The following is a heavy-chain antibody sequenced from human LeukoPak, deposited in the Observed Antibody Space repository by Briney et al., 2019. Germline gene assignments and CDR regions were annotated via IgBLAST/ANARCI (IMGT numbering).Heavy chain of an antibody. J-gene: IGHJ6*04. CDR2: ISSDGGNK. D-gene: IGHD3-10*02. Sequence: GGSLRLSCAAPGFTFSTYAIHWVRQAPGKGLEWVAVISSDGGNKYYADSVKGRFTISRDNSKNTLYLQMNSLRAEDTAVYYCAELGITMIGGVWGKGTAVTISS. CDR1: GFTFSTYA. CDR3: AELGITMIGGV. V-gene: IGHV3-30*04.